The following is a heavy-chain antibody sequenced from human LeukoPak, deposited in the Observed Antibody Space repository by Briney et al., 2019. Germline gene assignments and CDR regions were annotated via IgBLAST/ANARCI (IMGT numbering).Heavy chain of an antibody. CDR1: GFSLSSYA. D-gene: IGHD1-26*01. CDR3: AKDDLSGSFDY. J-gene: IGHJ4*02. CDR2: ISSTDAGT. V-gene: IGHV3-23*01. Sequence: GGSLRLSCAASGFSLSSYAMSWVRQAPGKGLEWVSAISSTDAGTYHADSVRGRFTISRDSSKNTLYLQMNSLRAEDTAVYYCAKDDLSGSFDYWGQGTLVTVSS.